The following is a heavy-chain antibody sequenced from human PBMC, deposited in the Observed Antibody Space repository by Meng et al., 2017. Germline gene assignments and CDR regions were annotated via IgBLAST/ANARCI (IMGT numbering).Heavy chain of an antibody. Sequence: GESLKISCAASGFTFSSYAMHWVRQAPGKGLEYVSAISSNGGSTYYANSVKGRFTISRDNSKNTLYLQMGSLRAEDMAVYYCARGKGDYYGSGSPYRGYFDYWGQGTLVTSPQ. CDR2: ISSNGGST. CDR3: ARGKGDYYGSGSPYRGYFDY. CDR1: GFTFSSYA. V-gene: IGHV3-64*01. J-gene: IGHJ4*02. D-gene: IGHD3-10*01.